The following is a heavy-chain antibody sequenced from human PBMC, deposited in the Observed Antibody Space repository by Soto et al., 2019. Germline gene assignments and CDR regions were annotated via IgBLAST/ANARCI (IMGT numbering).Heavy chain of an antibody. D-gene: IGHD6-25*01. CDR1: GGSISSGGYY. J-gene: IGHJ5*02. CDR2: IYHSGST. CDR3: AREAAGILNWFDP. Sequence: QVQLQESGPGLVKPSQTLSLTCTVSGGSISSGGYYWSWIRQHPGKGLEWIGYIYHSGSTYYNPSLKSRFTISVDTSKNQFSLKVSSVTAADTAVYYCAREAAGILNWFDPWGQGTLVTVSS. V-gene: IGHV4-31*03.